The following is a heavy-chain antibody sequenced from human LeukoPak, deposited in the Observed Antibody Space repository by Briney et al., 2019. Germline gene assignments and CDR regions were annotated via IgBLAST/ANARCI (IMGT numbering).Heavy chain of an antibody. V-gene: IGHV3-7*03. J-gene: IGHJ6*02. D-gene: IGHD3-16*01. Sequence: GGSLRLSCAASGFTFSSYWMNWARQAPGKGLEWVASINHNGNVNYYVDSVKGRFTISRDNAKNSLYLQMSNLRAEDSAVYFCARGGGLDVWGQGATVTVSS. CDR2: INHNGNVN. CDR3: ARGGGLDV. CDR1: GFTFSSYW.